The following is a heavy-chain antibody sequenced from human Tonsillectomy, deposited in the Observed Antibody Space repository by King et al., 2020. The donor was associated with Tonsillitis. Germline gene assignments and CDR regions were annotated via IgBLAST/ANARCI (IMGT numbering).Heavy chain of an antibody. Sequence: QLVQSGAEIKKPGASVRVSCKASGYTFTTYGINGVRQAPGQGLEWMGWISTYSGNTNYAQKLQVRATMTTDTSTSTAYMELKSLRSDDTAVYYCARDGRDYGDYEGFEYWGQGTLVAASA. D-gene: IGHD4-17*01. J-gene: IGHJ4*02. CDR3: ARDGRDYGDYEGFEY. V-gene: IGHV1-18*04. CDR1: GYTFTTYG. CDR2: ISTYSGNT.